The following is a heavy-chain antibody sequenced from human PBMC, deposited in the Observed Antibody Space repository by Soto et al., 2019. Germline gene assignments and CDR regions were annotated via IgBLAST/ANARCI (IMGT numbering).Heavy chain of an antibody. J-gene: IGHJ4*02. V-gene: IGHV1-69*12. CDR1: GGNFNNYG. CDR3: AGEVGGTGVTF. D-gene: IGHD2-8*02. CDR2: IIPMFGIV. Sequence: QVQLVQSGTEARKPGSSVKVSCETSGGNFNNYGFNWVRQVPGQRLEWMGGIIPMFGIVKVGQIFQPRVAVTADQSTVKAYMELTRLRPEDTAVDYCAGEVGGTGVTFGGQGTVVIVSS.